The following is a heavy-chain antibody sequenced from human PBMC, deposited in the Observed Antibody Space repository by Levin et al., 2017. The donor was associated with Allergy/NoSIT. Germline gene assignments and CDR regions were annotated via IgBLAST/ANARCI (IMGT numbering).Heavy chain of an antibody. V-gene: IGHV3-11*01. CDR1: GFTFSDYY. CDR3: AREARTTVTTSGGDYYYYYYMDV. J-gene: IGHJ6*03. Sequence: PGGSLRLSCAASGFTFSDYYMGWIRQAPGKGLEWGSHIYSSDGTIYYAESVKGRSTSPRDNAKNSLYLKMNSLRAEDTAVYYCAREARTTVTTSGGDYYYYYYMDVWAKGPRSPSL. CDR2: IYSSDGTI. D-gene: IGHD4-17*01.